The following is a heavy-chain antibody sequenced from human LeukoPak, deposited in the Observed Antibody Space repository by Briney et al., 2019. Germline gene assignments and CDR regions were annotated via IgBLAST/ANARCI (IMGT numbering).Heavy chain of an antibody. Sequence: PGGSLRLSCAASGCTFSSYGMSWVRQAPGKGLEWVSAISGSGGSTYYADSVKGRFTISRDNSKNTLYAQMNSLRAEDTAVYYCAKEGYSRGYYSYYYMDVWGKGPTVTVSS. J-gene: IGHJ6*03. CDR1: GCTFSSYG. CDR3: AKEGYSRGYYSYYYMDV. V-gene: IGHV3-23*01. CDR2: ISGSGGST. D-gene: IGHD6-13*01.